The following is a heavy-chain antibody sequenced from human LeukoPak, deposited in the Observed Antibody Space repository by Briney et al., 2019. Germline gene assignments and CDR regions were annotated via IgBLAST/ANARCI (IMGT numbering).Heavy chain of an antibody. CDR2: ISGSGGST. V-gene: IGHV3-23*01. CDR3: AKDSYLSLAHVAFDI. CDR1: GFTFGTHT. D-gene: IGHD2-2*02. J-gene: IGHJ3*02. Sequence: GGSLRLSCAASGFTFGTHTMSWVRQAPEKGLEWVSAISGSGGSTYYADSVKGRFTISRDNSKNTLYLQMNSLRAEDTAVYYCAKDSYLSLAHVAFDIWGQGTMVTVSS.